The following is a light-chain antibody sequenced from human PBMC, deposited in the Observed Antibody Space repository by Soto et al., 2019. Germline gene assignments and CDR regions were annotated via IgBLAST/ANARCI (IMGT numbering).Light chain of an antibody. CDR3: SSSTSGRTLEV. CDR1: SSDVGGYNY. V-gene: IGLV2-14*01. J-gene: IGLJ1*01. Sequence: HSALTQPASVSGSPGQSITISFTGTSSDVGGYNYVSWYQHHPGKAPKLMIYEVSNRPSGVSNRFSGSKSGNTASLTISGLPAEDEADYYCSSSTSGRTLEVFGHGTKVTVL. CDR2: EVS.